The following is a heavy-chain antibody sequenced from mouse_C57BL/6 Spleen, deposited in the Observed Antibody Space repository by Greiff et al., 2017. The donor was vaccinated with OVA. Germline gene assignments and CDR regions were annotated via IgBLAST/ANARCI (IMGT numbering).Heavy chain of an antibody. CDR1: GYTFTSYW. CDR3: ARLGPHYYGSSYDY. CDR2: IHPNSGST. J-gene: IGHJ2*01. D-gene: IGHD1-1*01. V-gene: IGHV1-64*01. Sequence: QVHVKQPGAELVKPGASVKLSCKASGYTFTSYWMHWVKQRPGQGLEWIGMIHPNSGSTNYNEKFKSKATLTVDKSSSTAYMQLSSLTSEDSAVYYCARLGPHYYGSSYDYWGQGTTLTVSS.